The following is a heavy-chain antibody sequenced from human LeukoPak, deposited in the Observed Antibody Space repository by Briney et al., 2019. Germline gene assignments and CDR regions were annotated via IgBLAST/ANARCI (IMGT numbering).Heavy chain of an antibody. CDR3: ARDLSSITMVRGVIRFDY. D-gene: IGHD3-10*01. CDR1: GYTFTGYY. V-gene: IGHV1-2*02. CDR2: INPDSGGT. J-gene: IGHJ4*02. Sequence: ASVKVSFKASGYTFTGYYMHWVRQAPGQGLEWMGWINPDSGGTNYAQKFQGRVTMTRDTSISTAYMELSRLRSDDTAVYYCARDLSSITMVRGVIRFDYWGQGTLVTVSS.